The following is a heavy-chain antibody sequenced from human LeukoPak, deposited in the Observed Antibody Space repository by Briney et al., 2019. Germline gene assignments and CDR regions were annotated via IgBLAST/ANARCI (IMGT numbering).Heavy chain of an antibody. V-gene: IGHV4-34*01. D-gene: IGHD5-18*01. J-gene: IGHJ6*02. CDR3: AGIQLEGVYYYYGMDV. CDR2: INHSGST. CDR1: GGSFSGYY. Sequence: SETLSLTCAVCGGSFSGYYWSWIRQPPGKGLEWIGEINHSGSTNYNPSLKSRVTISVDTSKNQFSLKLSSVAAADTAVYYCAGIQLEGVYYYYGMDVWGQGTTVTVSS.